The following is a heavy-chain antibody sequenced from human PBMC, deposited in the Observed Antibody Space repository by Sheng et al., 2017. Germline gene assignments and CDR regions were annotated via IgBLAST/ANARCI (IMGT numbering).Heavy chain of an antibody. CDR3: ARFGEKGAVAGPLIGYYGMDV. J-gene: IGHJ6*02. Sequence: QVQLVESGGGVVQPGRSLRLSCAESGFTFSSYGMHWVRQAPGKGLEWVAVIWYDGSNKYYADSVKGRFTISRDNSKNTLYLQMNSLRAEDTAVYYCARFGEKGAVAGPLIGYYGMDVWGQGNTVT. CDR2: IWYDGSNK. CDR1: GFTFSSYG. D-gene: IGHD6-19*01. V-gene: IGHV3-33*01.